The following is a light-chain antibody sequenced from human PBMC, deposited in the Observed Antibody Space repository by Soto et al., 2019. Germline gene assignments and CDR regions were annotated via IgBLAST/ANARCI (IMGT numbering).Light chain of an antibody. CDR3: SSFSSITREV. V-gene: IGLV2-14*01. CDR1: SRDVGAYDY. CDR2: EVS. Sequence: QSALTQPASVSGSPGQSITISCTGTSRDVGAYDYVSWYQQHPGQAPKLMIFEVSNRPSGVSHRFSGSKSGNTASLTISGLQTEDEADYYCSSFSSITREVFGGGTKLTVL. J-gene: IGLJ2*01.